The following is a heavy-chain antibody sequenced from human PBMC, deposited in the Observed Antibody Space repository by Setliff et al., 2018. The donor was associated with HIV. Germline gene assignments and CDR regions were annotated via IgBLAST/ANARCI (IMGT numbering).Heavy chain of an antibody. V-gene: IGHV1-18*01. CDR2: IGGDNANI. Sequence: ASVKVSCKASGYDFTAYAISWVRQAPGQGLEWMGRIGGDNANIKFAQSFQGRVTMTTDTSTNKAYLELKSLRSDDTAVYYCARYAASGTGWFDPWGQGTQVTVSS. CDR3: ARYAASGTGWFDP. J-gene: IGHJ5*02. CDR1: GYDFTAYA. D-gene: IGHD2-8*02.